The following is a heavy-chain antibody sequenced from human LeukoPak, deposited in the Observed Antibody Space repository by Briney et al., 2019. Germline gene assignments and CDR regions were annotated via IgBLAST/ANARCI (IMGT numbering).Heavy chain of an antibody. V-gene: IGHV3-21*04. CDR3: AKKEGYSYGYAVDY. J-gene: IGHJ4*02. D-gene: IGHD5-18*01. CDR2: ISSSSSYI. CDR1: GFTFSSYS. Sequence: GGSLRLSCAASGFTFSSYSMNWVRQAPGKGLEWVSSISSSSSYIYYADSVKGRFTISRDNSKNTLYLQMNSLRAEDTAVYYCAKKEGYSYGYAVDYWGQGTLVTVSS.